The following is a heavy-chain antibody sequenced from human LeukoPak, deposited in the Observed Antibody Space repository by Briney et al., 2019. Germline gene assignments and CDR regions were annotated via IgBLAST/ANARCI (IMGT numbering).Heavy chain of an antibody. J-gene: IGHJ3*02. V-gene: IGHV3-30*02. CDR2: IRYDGSNK. CDR3: ARDHLVSSWATDAFDI. Sequence: PGGSPRLSCAASGFTFSSYGMHWVRQAPGKGLEWVAFIRYDGSNKYYADSVKGRFTISRDNSKNTLYLQMNSLRAEDTAVYYCARDHLVSSWATDAFDIWGQGTMVTVSS. D-gene: IGHD6-13*01. CDR1: GFTFSSYG.